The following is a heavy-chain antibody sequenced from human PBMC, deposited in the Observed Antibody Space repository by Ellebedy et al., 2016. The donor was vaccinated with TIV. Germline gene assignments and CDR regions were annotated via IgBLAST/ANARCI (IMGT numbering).Heavy chain of an antibody. V-gene: IGHV1-18*01. Sequence: ASVKVSCXVSGYTFTRYGMSWVRQAPVQGLEWMGWIAVYNGHTKYAQKFQDRVVMTTETATSTVYMELRSLRSDDTAVYYCARSRLGGGHWYFDFWGRGTLVTVSS. CDR3: ARSRLGGGHWYFDF. D-gene: IGHD3-10*01. CDR1: GYTFTRYG. CDR2: IAVYNGHT. J-gene: IGHJ2*01.